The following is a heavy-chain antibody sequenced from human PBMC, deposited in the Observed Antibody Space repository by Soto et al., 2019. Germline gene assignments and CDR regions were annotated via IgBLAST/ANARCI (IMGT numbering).Heavy chain of an antibody. CDR1: GGPFSSYG. D-gene: IGHD4-4*01. Sequence: GGSLRLSSAASGGPFSSYGMHWVRQAPGKGLEWVAVISYDGSNKYYADSVKGRFTISRDNSKNTLYLQMNSLRAEDTAVYYCAKFGTVTTSAADFDYWGQGTLVTVSS. CDR2: ISYDGSNK. CDR3: AKFGTVTTSAADFDY. V-gene: IGHV3-30*18. J-gene: IGHJ4*02.